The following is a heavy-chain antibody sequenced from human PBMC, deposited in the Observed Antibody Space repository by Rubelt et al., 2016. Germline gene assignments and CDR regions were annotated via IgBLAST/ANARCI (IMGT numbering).Heavy chain of an antibody. Sequence: QVQLVESGGGVVQPGGSLRLSCAASGFTFSSYGMHWVRQAPGKGLEWVAFIRYDGSNKYYADSVKGRFTSSRDNSKNTRYLQMNSLRAEDTAVYYCAKPARLDYGINAEYFQHWGQGTLVTVSS. CDR3: AKPARLDYGINAEYFQH. CDR2: IRYDGSNK. D-gene: IGHD4-17*01. V-gene: IGHV3-30*02. CDR1: GFTFSSYG. J-gene: IGHJ1*01.